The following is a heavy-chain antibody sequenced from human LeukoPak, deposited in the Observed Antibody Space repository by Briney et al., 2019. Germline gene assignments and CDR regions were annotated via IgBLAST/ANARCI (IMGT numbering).Heavy chain of an antibody. CDR1: GGSINSSNYY. D-gene: IGHD3-22*01. V-gene: IGHV4-39*01. CDR2: IYYSGST. J-gene: IGHJ4*02. Sequence: SETLSLTCTVSGGSINSSNYYWGWIRQPPGKGLEWIGSIYYSGSTYYNPSLKSRVTISVDTSKNQFSLKLSSVTAADTAVYYCARQAREGLTVIVVVIDYWGQGTLVTVSS. CDR3: ARQAREGLTVIVVVIDY.